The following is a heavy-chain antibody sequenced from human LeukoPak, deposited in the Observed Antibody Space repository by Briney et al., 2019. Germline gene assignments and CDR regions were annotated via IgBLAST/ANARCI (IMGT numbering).Heavy chain of an antibody. D-gene: IGHD5-12*01. CDR2: IKQDGSEK. CDR1: GFTFSNYW. CDR3: VKDKHRDGYTYGVYDS. Sequence: GGSLRLSCVASGFTFSNYWMSWVRQAPGKGLEWVANIKQDGSEKYYVNSVKGRFTISRDNAKNSLYLQMSSLRPEDTALYYCVKDKHRDGYTYGVYDSWGQGTLITVSS. J-gene: IGHJ5*01. V-gene: IGHV3-7*03.